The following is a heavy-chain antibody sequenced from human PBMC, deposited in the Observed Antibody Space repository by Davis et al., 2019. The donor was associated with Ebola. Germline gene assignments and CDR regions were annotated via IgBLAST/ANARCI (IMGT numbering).Heavy chain of an antibody. V-gene: IGHV4-30-2*01. J-gene: IGHJ5*02. CDR2: IYHSGST. CDR3: ARDGYYDFWSGYSSVQLWFDP. Sequence: PSETLSLTCAVSGGSISSGGYSWSWIRQPPGKGLEWIGYIYHSGSTYYNPSLKSRVTMSVDTSKNQFSLKLSSVTAADTAVYYCARDGYYDFWSGYSSVQLWFDPWGQGTLVTVSS. D-gene: IGHD3-3*01. CDR1: GGSISSGGYS.